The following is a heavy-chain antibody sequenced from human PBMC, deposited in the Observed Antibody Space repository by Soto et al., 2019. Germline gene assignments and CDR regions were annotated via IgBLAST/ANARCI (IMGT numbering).Heavy chain of an antibody. CDR3: VRDLDGSGSYYTDS. CDR1: VYIFPNYG. D-gene: IGHD3-10*01. J-gene: IGHJ4*02. CDR2: ISAYNANT. Sequence: GXSVKVSCKASVYIFPNYGISWVRQAPGQGLEWMGWISAYNANTNYAQKLQGRVTMTTDTSTSTAYMELRSLTSDDTAVYYCVRDLDGSGSYYTDSWGLGTLVTVSS. V-gene: IGHV1-18*01.